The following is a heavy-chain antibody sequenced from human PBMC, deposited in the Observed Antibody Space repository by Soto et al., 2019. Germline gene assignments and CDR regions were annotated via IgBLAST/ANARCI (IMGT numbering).Heavy chain of an antibody. Sequence: EVQLLDSGGGLVQPGGSLRLSCAASGFTFNNYAMTWVRQAPGKGLEWVSAISGGGDTTSYADSVKGRFTVSRDGSTNTLYLQMGRLRAAYTALYYCAKGRGGAGSLTPRFDFWGQGTLVTVSS. CDR2: ISGGGDTT. CDR1: GFTFNNYA. V-gene: IGHV3-23*01. J-gene: IGHJ4*02. D-gene: IGHD3-10*01. CDR3: AKGRGGAGSLTPRFDF.